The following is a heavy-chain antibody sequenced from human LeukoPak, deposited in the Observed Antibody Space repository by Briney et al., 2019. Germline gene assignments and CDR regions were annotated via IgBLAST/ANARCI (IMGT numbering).Heavy chain of an antibody. D-gene: IGHD4-23*01. CDR2: IYSGGST. CDR1: GFTVSSNY. V-gene: IGHV3-66*01. Sequence: GGSLRLSCAASGFTVSSNYMSWVRQAPGKGLEWVSVIYSGGSTYYADSVKGRFTISRDNSKNTLYLQMNSLRAEDTAVYYCARYVGGILFDPWGQGTLSPSPQ. J-gene: IGHJ5*02. CDR3: ARYVGGILFDP.